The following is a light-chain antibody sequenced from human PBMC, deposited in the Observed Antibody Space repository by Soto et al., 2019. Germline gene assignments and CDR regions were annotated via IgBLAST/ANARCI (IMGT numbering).Light chain of an antibody. V-gene: IGKV1D-16*01. CDR2: AAS. Sequence: DIQMTQSPSSVSASVEDRVTITFRASQGITNWLAWYQQKPGKAPKLLIYAASTLQSGVPSRFSGSGSGTEFTLTISSLQPDDFATYYCQQYNSYWAFGQGTKVDI. J-gene: IGKJ1*01. CDR1: QGITNW. CDR3: QQYNSYWA.